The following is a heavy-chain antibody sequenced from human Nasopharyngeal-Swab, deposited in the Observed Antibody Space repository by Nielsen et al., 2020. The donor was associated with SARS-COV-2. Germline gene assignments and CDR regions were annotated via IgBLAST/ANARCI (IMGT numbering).Heavy chain of an antibody. J-gene: IGHJ4*02. CDR3: AKDPGYDSSGYYYWASLMDY. V-gene: IGHV3-23*01. CDR2: ISGSGGST. CDR1: GFIFSSYA. Sequence: GGSLRLSCAASGFIFSSYAMSWVRQAPGKGLEWVSAISGSGGSTYYADSVKGRFTISRDNSKNTLYLQMNSLRAEDTAVYYCAKDPGYDSSGYYYWASLMDYWGQGTLVTVSS. D-gene: IGHD3-22*01.